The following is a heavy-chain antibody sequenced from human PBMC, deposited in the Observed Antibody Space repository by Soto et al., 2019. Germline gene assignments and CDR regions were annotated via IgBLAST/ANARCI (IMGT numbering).Heavy chain of an antibody. Sequence: QVQLVQSGAEVKKPGSSVKVSCKASGGTFSTNTISWVRQAPGQGLQWMGAIMPIFCSANYAQKFQGRVKITADEYTRTVYMELSRLRFEDTAVYYCARQFYSDSSGYYYAYWGQGTLVTVSS. CDR3: ARQFYSDSSGYYYAY. V-gene: IGHV1-69*01. CDR1: GGTFSTNT. D-gene: IGHD3-22*01. J-gene: IGHJ4*02. CDR2: IMPIFCSA.